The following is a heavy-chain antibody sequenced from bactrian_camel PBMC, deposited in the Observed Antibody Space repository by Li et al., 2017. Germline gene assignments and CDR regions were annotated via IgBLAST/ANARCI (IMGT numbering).Heavy chain of an antibody. V-gene: IGHV3S53*01. CDR1: GRSNENYF. CDR2: IDFSGST. D-gene: IGHD4*01. CDR3: AQAANYWSDYEY. Sequence: VQLVESGGGLVQPGGSLRLSCAISGRSNENYFLAWFRQPPGKEREGVAAIDFSGSTTYTDSVKDRFTISRDNAKNTLYLQLNSLETEDTAMYYCAQAANYWSDYEYWGQGTQVTVS. J-gene: IGHJ4*01.